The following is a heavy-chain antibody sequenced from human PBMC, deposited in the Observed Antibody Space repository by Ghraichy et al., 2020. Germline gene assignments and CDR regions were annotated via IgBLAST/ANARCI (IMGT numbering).Heavy chain of an antibody. CDR3: ARLRSSGGFLDY. J-gene: IGHJ4*02. CDR2: IYYSGSI. V-gene: IGHV4-31*03. Sequence: TLSLTCKVSGASVNSGAYYWTWIRQHPGQGLEWIASIYYSGSINYNPSLKSRLTMSLDTSNNQFSLRLGSVTAADTAVYYCARLRSSGGFLDYWGQGILVTVSS. CDR1: GASVNSGAYY. D-gene: IGHD2-15*01.